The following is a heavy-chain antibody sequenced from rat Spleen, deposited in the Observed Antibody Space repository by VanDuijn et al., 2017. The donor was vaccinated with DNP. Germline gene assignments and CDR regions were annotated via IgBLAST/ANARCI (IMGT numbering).Heavy chain of an antibody. CDR3: ARWPGYNPPYAMDV. Sequence: EVQLQESGPGLVKPSQSLSLICSVTGYSITSSYRWNWIRKFPGNKLEWMGSINSAGTTKYNPSLKSLVFITRDTSKNQLFLQVDSVTTEDTATYHCARWPGYNPPYAMDVWGQGTSVTVSS. D-gene: IGHD1-4*01. J-gene: IGHJ4*01. CDR1: GYSITSSYR. V-gene: IGHV3-3*01. CDR2: INSAGTT.